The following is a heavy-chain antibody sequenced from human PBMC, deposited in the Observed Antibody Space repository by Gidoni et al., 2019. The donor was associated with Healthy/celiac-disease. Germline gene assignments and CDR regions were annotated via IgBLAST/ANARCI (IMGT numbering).Heavy chain of an antibody. CDR1: GYSFTSYG. CDR3: ARPLGGAGYSYVYAHGY. V-gene: IGHV5-51*01. D-gene: IGHD5-18*01. J-gene: IGHJ4*02. CDR2: IYPGDSDT. Sequence: EVQLVQSGAEVNKPGEALKMSCKGSGYSFTSYGIGWVGQMPGKGLEWMGIIYPGDSDTRYIPSFQGQVTISADKSISTAYLQWSSLKASDTAMYYCARPLGGAGYSYVYAHGYWGQGTLVTVSS.